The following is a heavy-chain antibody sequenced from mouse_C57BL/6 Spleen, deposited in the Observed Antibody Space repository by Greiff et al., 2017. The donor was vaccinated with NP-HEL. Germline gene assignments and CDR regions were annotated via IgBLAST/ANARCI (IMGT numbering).Heavy chain of an antibody. CDR3: ARREFITTVVNYFDY. CDR2: IDPSDSYT. CDR1: GYTFTSYW. V-gene: IGHV1-69*01. Sequence: VQLQQPGAELVMPGASVKLSCKASGYTFTSYWMHWVKQRPGQGLEWIGEIDPSDSYTNYNQKFKGKSTLTVDKSSSTAYMQLSSLTSEDSALYYCARREFITTVVNYFDYWGQGTTLTVSS. D-gene: IGHD1-1*01. J-gene: IGHJ2*01.